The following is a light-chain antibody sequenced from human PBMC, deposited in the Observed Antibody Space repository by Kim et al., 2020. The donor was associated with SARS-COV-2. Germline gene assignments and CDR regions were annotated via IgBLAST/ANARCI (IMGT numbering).Light chain of an antibody. CDR1: SSDVGGYNY. J-gene: IGLJ2*01. V-gene: IGLV2-14*03. Sequence: GQSITISCTGNSSDVGGYNYVSWYQQHPGRAPKLMIYGVAKRPSGVSNRFSGSKSGNTASLTISGLQAEDEAGYYCSSYTGSDTLSFGGGTQLTVL. CDR2: GVA. CDR3: SSYTGSDTLS.